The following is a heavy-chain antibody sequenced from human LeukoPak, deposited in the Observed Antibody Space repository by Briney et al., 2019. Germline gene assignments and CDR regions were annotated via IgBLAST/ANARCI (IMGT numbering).Heavy chain of an antibody. J-gene: IGHJ4*02. D-gene: IGHD3-22*01. CDR2: ISSSSSYI. CDR3: ARELYYYDKNVGDY. CDR1: GFTFSSYS. V-gene: IGHV3-21*01. Sequence: GGSLRLSRAASGFTFSSYSMNWVRQAPGKGLEWVSSISSSSSYIYYADSVKGRFTISRDNAKNSLYLQMNSLRAEDTAVYYCARELYYYDKNVGDYWDQGTLVTVSS.